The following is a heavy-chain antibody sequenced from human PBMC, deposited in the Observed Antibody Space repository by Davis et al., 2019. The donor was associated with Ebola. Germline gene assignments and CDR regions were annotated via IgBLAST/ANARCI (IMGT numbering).Heavy chain of an antibody. Sequence: ASVKVSCKAPGYSFSNYGIGWVRQAPGQGLEWMGWINSYNGNTNYPPKLQDRVAMTTDTSTSTVYMELRSLTSDDTAVYYCARTEETVTTYFDFWGQGTLVTVSS. V-gene: IGHV1-18*01. CDR1: GYSFSNYG. CDR2: INSYNGNT. CDR3: ARTEETVTTYFDF. J-gene: IGHJ4*02. D-gene: IGHD1-1*01.